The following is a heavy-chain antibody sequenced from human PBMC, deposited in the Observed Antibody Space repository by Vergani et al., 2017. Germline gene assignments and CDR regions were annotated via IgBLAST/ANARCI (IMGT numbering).Heavy chain of an antibody. V-gene: IGHV3-9*01. CDR3: ARERNAYYDFWSGYYTQYYFDY. D-gene: IGHD3-3*01. CDR1: GFTFDDYA. Sequence: EVQLVESGGGLVQPGRSLRLSCAASGFTFDDYAMHWVRQAPGKGLELVSGINWNGGSTGYADSVKGRFTISRDNAKNSLYLQMNSLRAEDTALYYCARERNAYYDFWSGYYTQYYFDYWGQGTLVTVSS. CDR2: INWNGGST. J-gene: IGHJ4*02.